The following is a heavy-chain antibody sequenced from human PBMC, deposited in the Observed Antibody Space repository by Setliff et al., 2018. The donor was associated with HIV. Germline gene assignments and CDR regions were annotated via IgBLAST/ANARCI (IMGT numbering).Heavy chain of an antibody. V-gene: IGHV3-48*01. Sequence: PGGSLRLSCVASSGFAFSDNPMNWVRQAPGKGLEWISHIRGKSDIIKYAESVMGRFTISRDNAKNSLYQEMNSLRAEDTAIYYCARDYNYIFDSWGQGVLVTVSS. CDR1: GFAFSDNP. CDR2: IRGKSDII. CDR3: ARDYNYIFDS. D-gene: IGHD3-22*01. J-gene: IGHJ4*02.